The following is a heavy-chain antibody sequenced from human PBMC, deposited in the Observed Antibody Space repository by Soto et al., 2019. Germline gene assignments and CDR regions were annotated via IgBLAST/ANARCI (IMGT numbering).Heavy chain of an antibody. CDR3: AFISAVPNTLRSRYFFDF. J-gene: IGHJ4*02. Sequence: SETLSLTCSVSGGSVSNKTYYWSWIRQPPGKRLEWIGYVYYSGTTNYNPSLKSRVTISIDMSKNQLSLRLSYVTAADTALYYFAFISAVPNTLRSRYFFDFWGQGTLVTVSS. CDR2: VYYSGTT. CDR1: GGSVSNKTYY. V-gene: IGHV4-61*01. D-gene: IGHD3-9*01.